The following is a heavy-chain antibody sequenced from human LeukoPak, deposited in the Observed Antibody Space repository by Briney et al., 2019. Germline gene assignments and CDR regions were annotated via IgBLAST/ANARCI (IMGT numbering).Heavy chain of an antibody. CDR3: ARDYYDTWFDP. Sequence: SETLSLTCTVSGGSISSYYWSWIRQPAGKGLEWIGRIYSSGSATYNPSLKSRVTMSLDTSKNQFSLKPSSVTAADTAVYYCARDYYDTWFDPWGQGALVTVSS. J-gene: IGHJ5*02. D-gene: IGHD3-22*01. CDR1: GGSISSYY. V-gene: IGHV4-4*07. CDR2: IYSSGSA.